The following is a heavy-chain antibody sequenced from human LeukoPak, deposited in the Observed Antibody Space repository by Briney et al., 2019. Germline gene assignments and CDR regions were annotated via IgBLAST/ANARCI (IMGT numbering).Heavy chain of an antibody. CDR1: AGSINSGDYY. CDR2: IYSPGT. Sequence: SQTLSLTCTVSAGSINSGDYYWSWIRQPAGKGLEWIGRIYSPGTNYNYNPSVKSRVAISIDTSKNQFSLKLTSVTAADTAVYYCARGIGTSYDSSRDAFDIWGQGTMVTVSS. D-gene: IGHD3-22*01. V-gene: IGHV4-61*02. CDR3: ARGIGTSYDSSRDAFDI. J-gene: IGHJ3*02.